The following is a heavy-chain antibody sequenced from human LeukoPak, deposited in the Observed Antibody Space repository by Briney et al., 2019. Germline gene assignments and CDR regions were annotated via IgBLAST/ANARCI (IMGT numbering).Heavy chain of an antibody. D-gene: IGHD3-10*01. V-gene: IGHV3-15*01. Sequence: NPGGSLRLSCAASGFTFTHAWMSWVRHAPGKGLEWVCRIKSRDDCEITDEAEAVKGRFFMSRDDSKATLFLQMNYLEAEDTAVYYCTTDLGITMIRGVIVSWGQGTLVTVSS. CDR1: GFTFTHAW. J-gene: IGHJ4*02. CDR2: IKSRDDCEIT. CDR3: TTDLGITMIRGVIVS.